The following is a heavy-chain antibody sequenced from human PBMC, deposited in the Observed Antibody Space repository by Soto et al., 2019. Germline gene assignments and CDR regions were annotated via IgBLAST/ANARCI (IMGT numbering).Heavy chain of an antibody. CDR1: GGSISSGDYY. D-gene: IGHD4-4*01. V-gene: IGHV4-30-4*01. CDR3: ARDRRGYSNYVYYYYYGMDV. Sequence: SETLSLTCPVSGGSISSGDYYWSWIRQPPGKGLEWIGYIYYSGSTYYNPSLKSRVTISVDTSKNQFSLKLSSVTAADTAVYYCARDRRGYSNYVYYYYYGMDVWGQGTTVTVSS. CDR2: IYYSGST. J-gene: IGHJ6*02.